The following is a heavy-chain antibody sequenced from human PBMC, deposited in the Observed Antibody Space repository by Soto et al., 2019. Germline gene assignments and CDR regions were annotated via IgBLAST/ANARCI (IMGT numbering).Heavy chain of an antibody. CDR2: INHSGST. CDR3: ARGLIVAPRYFDL. CDR1: GGSFSGYY. J-gene: IGHJ2*01. V-gene: IGHV4-34*01. Sequence: QVQLQQWGAGLLKPSETLSLTCAVYGGSFSGYYWSWIRQPPGKGLEWIGEINHSGSTNYNPSLKSRVTISVDTSKHQFSLKLSSVTAADTAVYYCARGLIVAPRYFDLWGRGTLVTVSS. D-gene: IGHD2-21*01.